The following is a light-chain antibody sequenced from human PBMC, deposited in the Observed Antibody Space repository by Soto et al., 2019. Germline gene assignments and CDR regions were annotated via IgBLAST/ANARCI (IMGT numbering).Light chain of an antibody. CDR1: SSNIGAGYD. Sequence: QSVLPLPPSVSGAPRQRVTISFTGGSSNIGAGYDVHWYHQLPGTAPKLLIYGNSNQPSGVPDRFSGSKSGTSASLAITGLQAEDEADYYCQSYDSSLSGLYVFGTGTKVTVL. V-gene: IGLV1-40*01. J-gene: IGLJ1*01. CDR2: GNS. CDR3: QSYDSSLSGLYV.